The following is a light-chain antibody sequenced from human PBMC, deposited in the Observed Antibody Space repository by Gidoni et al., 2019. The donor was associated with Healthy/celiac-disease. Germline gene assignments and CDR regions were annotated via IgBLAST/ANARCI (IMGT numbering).Light chain of an antibody. V-gene: IGKV1-39*01. CDR1: QSISSY. CDR2: AAS. J-gene: IGKJ4*01. CDR3: QQSYSTPLT. Sequence: DIQMTQSPSSLSEYVGDRVTITCRASQSISSYLNWYQQKPGKAPKLLIYAASSLQSGVPSRVSGSGSGTDFTLTISSLQPEDFATYYCQQSYSTPLTCGGGTKVEIK.